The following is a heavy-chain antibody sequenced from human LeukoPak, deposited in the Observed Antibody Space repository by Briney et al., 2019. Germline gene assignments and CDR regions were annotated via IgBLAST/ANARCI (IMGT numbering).Heavy chain of an antibody. Sequence: PGGSLRLSCAASGFTVSSNYMSWVRQAPGKGLEWGSVIYSGGSTYYPASVKGRFTISRDNSKNTLYLQMNSLRAEDTAVYYCARDHSSSTFDPWGQGTLVTVSS. CDR2: IYSGGST. J-gene: IGHJ5*02. CDR3: ARDHSSSTFDP. V-gene: IGHV3-53*01. D-gene: IGHD6-6*01. CDR1: GFTVSSNY.